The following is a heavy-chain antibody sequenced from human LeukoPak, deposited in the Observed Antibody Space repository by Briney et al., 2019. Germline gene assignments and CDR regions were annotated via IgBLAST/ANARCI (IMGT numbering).Heavy chain of an antibody. D-gene: IGHD2-2*01. CDR1: GGTFSSHA. CDR3: ARGLQYQLFKALRYYYMDV. Sequence: ASVKVSCKASGGTFSSHAIAWVRQAPGQGPERMGGIIPIPGIADYAQKSQGRVTITTDESTSTAYMELRSLTSDDSAIYYCARGLQYQLFKALRYYYMDVWGEGTTVTVSS. V-gene: IGHV1-69*05. CDR2: IIPIPGIA. J-gene: IGHJ6*03.